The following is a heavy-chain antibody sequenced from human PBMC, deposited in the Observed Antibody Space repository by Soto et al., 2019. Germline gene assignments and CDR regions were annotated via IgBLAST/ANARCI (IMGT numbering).Heavy chain of an antibody. D-gene: IGHD4-4*01. J-gene: IGHJ4*02. V-gene: IGHV4-4*02. CDR2: IYHSGSA. CDR3: ASDRSPTVRPYYFDY. CDR1: GGSISSSNW. Sequence: SSETLSLTCAVSGGSISSSNWWSWVRQPPGKGLEWIGEIYHSGSADYNPSLKSRVTISVDKSKNQFSLKLSSVTAAHTAVYYSASDRSPTVRPYYFDYWGQGTLVTVSS.